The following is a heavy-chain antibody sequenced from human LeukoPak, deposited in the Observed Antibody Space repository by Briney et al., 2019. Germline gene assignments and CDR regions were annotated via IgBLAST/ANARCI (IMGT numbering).Heavy chain of an antibody. Sequence: GASVKVSCKASGYTFTSYGISWVRQAPGQGLEWMGWISAYNGNTNYAQKLQGRVTMTTDTSTSTAYMELRSLRSDDTAVYYCARDPSCSSTSCYTAYNWFDPWGQGTLVTVSS. V-gene: IGHV1-18*01. CDR3: ARDPSCSSTSCYTAYNWFDP. D-gene: IGHD2-2*02. CDR2: ISAYNGNT. CDR1: GYTFTSYG. J-gene: IGHJ5*02.